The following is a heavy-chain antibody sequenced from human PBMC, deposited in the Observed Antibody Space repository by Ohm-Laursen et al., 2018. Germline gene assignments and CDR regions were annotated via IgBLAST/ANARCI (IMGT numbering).Heavy chain of an antibody. D-gene: IGHD3-22*01. CDR3: ARGSGYHDY. CDR2: ISGSGGTT. J-gene: IGHJ4*02. CDR1: GFTFSSYA. V-gene: IGHV3-23*01. Sequence: SLRLSCAASGFTFSSYAMSWVRQAPGKGPEWVSRISGSGGTTYYADSVKGRFTISRDNAKNSLYLQMNSLRAEDTAVYYCARGSGYHDYWGQGTLVTVSS.